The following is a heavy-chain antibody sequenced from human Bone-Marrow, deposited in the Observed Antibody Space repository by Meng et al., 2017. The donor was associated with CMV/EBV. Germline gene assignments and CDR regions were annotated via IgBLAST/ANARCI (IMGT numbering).Heavy chain of an antibody. Sequence: SETLSLTCTVSGGSVSSGSYYWSWIRQPPGKGLEWIGYIYYSGSTSYNPSLKSRVTISVDTSKNQFSLKLSSVTAADTAVYYCARTILRYGAPDYYYGMDVWGQGTTVTVSS. J-gene: IGHJ6*02. CDR3: ARTILRYGAPDYYYGMDV. CDR1: GGSVSSGSYY. D-gene: IGHD4-17*01. CDR2: IYYSGST. V-gene: IGHV4-61*01.